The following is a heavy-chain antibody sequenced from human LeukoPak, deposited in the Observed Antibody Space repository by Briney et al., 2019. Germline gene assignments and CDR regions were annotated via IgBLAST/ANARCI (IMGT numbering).Heavy chain of an antibody. CDR3: AKVAGYSYVGVYYFDY. D-gene: IGHD5-18*01. CDR1: EFTFSSYA. V-gene: IGHV3-23*01. Sequence: VGSLRLSCAASEFTFSSYAMNWVRQAPGKGLGWVSAISGSGGRTYYADSVKGQFTISRDNSKNTLYLQMNRLRAEDTAVYYCAKVAGYSYVGVYYFDYWGQGTLVTVSS. CDR2: ISGSGGRT. J-gene: IGHJ4*02.